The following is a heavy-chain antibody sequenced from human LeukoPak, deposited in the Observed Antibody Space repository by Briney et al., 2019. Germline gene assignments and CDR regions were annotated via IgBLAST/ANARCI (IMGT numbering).Heavy chain of an antibody. CDR2: ISSNGGST. CDR1: GFTFSSYA. Sequence: PGGSLRLSCAASGFTFSSYAMHWVRQAPGKGLEYVSAISSNGGSTYYANSVKGRFTISRDNSKNTLYLQMNSLRAEDTAVCYCARGGRQKGPYLDVWGKGTTVTVSS. CDR3: ARGGRQKGPYLDV. V-gene: IGHV3-64*01. J-gene: IGHJ6*03.